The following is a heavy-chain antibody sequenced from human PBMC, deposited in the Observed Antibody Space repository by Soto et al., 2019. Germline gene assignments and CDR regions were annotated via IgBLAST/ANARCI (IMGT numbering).Heavy chain of an antibody. D-gene: IGHD2-21*02. J-gene: IGHJ5*01. CDR1: GASIRSDGYF. Sequence: QVQLQESGPGLVEPSQTLSLTCTVSGASIRSDGYFWKWIRQHPGKGLEGIGFIDSRGSTSYNPSLKSRVVISSNTSKNQCSQRMTSVTAADTDVYYWARGVGDSFRAWGQGNLVTVSS. CDR2: IDSRGST. CDR3: ARGVGDSFRA. V-gene: IGHV4-31*03.